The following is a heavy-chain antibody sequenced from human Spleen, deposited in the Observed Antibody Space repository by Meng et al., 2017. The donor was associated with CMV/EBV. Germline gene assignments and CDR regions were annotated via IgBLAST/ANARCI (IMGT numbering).Heavy chain of an antibody. CDR2: ISYDGSNK. D-gene: IGHD3-10*01. Sequence: SYGMHWFRQAPGKGLEWVAVISYDGSNKYYADSVKGRFTISRDNSKNTLYLQMNSLRAEDTAVYYCAKDQGGATMVRGVIPPSWLDYWGQGTLVTVSS. CDR3: AKDQGGATMVRGVIPPSWLDY. V-gene: IGHV3-30*18. CDR1: SYG. J-gene: IGHJ4*02.